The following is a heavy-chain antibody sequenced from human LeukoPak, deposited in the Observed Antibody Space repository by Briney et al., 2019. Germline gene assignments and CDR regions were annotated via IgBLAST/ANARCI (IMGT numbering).Heavy chain of an antibody. Sequence: SETLSLTCTVSGGSISSYYWSWIRQPPGKGLEWIGYIYYSGSTNYNPSLKSRVTISVDTSKNQFSLKLSSVTAADTAVYYCARVFGPKRNFDYWGQGTLVTVSS. V-gene: IGHV4-59*01. J-gene: IGHJ4*02. D-gene: IGHD3-16*01. CDR3: ARVFGPKRNFDY. CDR2: IYYSGST. CDR1: GGSISSYY.